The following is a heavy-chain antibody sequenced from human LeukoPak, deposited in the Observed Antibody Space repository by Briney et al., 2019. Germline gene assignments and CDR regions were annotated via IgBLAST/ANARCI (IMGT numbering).Heavy chain of an antibody. D-gene: IGHD1-26*01. Sequence: GRSLRLSCAASGFTFDDYAMHWVRQAPGKGLEWVSGISWNSGSIGYADSVKGRFTISRDNAKNSLYLQMNSLRAEDTALYYCAKADSGRYLGDAFDIWGQGTMVTVSS. V-gene: IGHV3-9*01. CDR1: GFTFDDYA. J-gene: IGHJ3*02. CDR2: ISWNSGSI. CDR3: AKADSGRYLGDAFDI.